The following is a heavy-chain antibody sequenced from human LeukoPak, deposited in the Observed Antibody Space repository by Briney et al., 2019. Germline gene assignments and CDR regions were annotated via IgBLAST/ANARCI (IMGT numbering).Heavy chain of an antibody. V-gene: IGHV3-11*06. J-gene: IGHJ4*02. D-gene: IGHD3-10*01. Sequence: PGGSLRLSCAASGFTFSDYYMGWIRQAPGKGLEWISFISSGSSYIHYADSVKGRFTISRDNAKNSLNLQMNSLRAEDTAVYYCARDSTYGSGNFDYWGQGTLVTVSS. CDR2: ISSGSSYI. CDR1: GFTFSDYY. CDR3: ARDSTYGSGNFDY.